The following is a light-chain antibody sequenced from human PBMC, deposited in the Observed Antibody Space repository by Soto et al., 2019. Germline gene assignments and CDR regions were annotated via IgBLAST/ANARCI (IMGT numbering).Light chain of an antibody. V-gene: IGKV3-20*01. CDR2: GAS. CDR3: QQYDSSFT. Sequence: EIVLTQSPGTLSLSPGERATLSCRASQRVSSSYLAWYQQKPGQAPRLLIYGASSRATGIPDRFSGSGSGTDFTLTISRLEPEDFAVYYWQQYDSSFTFGPGTKVDIK. J-gene: IGKJ3*01. CDR1: QRVSSSY.